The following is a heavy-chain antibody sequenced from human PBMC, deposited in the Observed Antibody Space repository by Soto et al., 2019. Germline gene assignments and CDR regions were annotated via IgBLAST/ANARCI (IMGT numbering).Heavy chain of an antibody. J-gene: IGHJ6*02. D-gene: IGHD6-13*01. CDR3: ASDHSGSWYPSHGMAV. Sequence: EVQLVESGGGLVQPGGPLRLSCAASGFTFTSYWMLWVRQAPGKGLVWVSRINSDGSSTSYADPVKGRFTISRDNTKNTLYLQMNSLRAEDTAVYYCASDHSGSWYPSHGMAVWGQGTTVTVSS. V-gene: IGHV3-74*01. CDR2: INSDGSST. CDR1: GFTFTSYW.